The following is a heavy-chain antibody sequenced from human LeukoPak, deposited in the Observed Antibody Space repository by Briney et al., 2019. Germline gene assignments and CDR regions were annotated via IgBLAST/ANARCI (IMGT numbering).Heavy chain of an antibody. CDR1: GFTFSSYE. D-gene: IGHD5-12*01. CDR2: IGSSGTTI. V-gene: IGHV3-48*03. Sequence: QPGGSLRLSCAASGFTFSSYEMNWVRQAPGKGLEWVSYIGSSGTTIYYADSVKGRFTISRDNAKSSLYLQMNSLRAEDTAVYYCAEVATEGYYFDYWGQGTLVTVSS. J-gene: IGHJ4*02. CDR3: AEVATEGYYFDY.